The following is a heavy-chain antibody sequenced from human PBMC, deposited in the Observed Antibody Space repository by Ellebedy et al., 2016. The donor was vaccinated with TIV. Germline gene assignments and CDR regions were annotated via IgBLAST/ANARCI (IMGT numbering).Heavy chain of an antibody. CDR3: AADQRGYSGYTRSGYYGMDV. V-gene: IGHV3-33*01. Sequence: GESLKISCAASGFTFSSYGMHWVRQAPGKGLEWVAVIWYDGSNKYYADSVKGRFTISRDNSKNTLYLQMNSLRAEDTAVYYCAADQRGYSGYTRSGYYGMDVWGQGTTVTVSS. D-gene: IGHD5-12*01. CDR2: IWYDGSNK. CDR1: GFTFSSYG. J-gene: IGHJ6*02.